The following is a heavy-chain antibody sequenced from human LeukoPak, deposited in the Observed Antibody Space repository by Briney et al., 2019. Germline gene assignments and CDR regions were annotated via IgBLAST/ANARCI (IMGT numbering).Heavy chain of an antibody. CDR3: ANNYYDSKGSFDY. CDR1: GFTFSSYG. V-gene: IGHV3-30*18. CDR2: ISYDGSNK. D-gene: IGHD3-22*01. J-gene: IGHJ4*02. Sequence: GGSLRLSCAASGFTFSSYGMHWVRQAPGKGLEWVAVISYDGSNKYYADSAKGRFTISRDNSKNTLYLQMNSLRAEDTAVYYCANNYYDSKGSFDYWGQGTLVTVSS.